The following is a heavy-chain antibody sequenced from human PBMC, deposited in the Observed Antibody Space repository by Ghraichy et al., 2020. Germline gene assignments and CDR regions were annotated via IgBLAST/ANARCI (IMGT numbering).Heavy chain of an antibody. V-gene: IGHV4-59*08. J-gene: IGHJ4*02. CDR2: VYYSGTT. CDR3: ARLRNTYYYVLDY. Sequence: SQTLSLTCTVSGASTSLNYWTWIRQPPGKGLDWIGYVYYSGTTNYNPSLKSRVTISMDTSKKQFSLKLESVTAADTAMYYCARLRNTYYYVLDYWGQGSLVTVSS. D-gene: IGHD3-22*01. CDR1: GASTSLNY.